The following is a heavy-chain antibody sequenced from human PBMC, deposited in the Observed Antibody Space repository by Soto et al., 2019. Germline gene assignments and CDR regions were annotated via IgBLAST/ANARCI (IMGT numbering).Heavy chain of an antibody. CDR2: IVVGSGNT. Sequence: QMQLVQSGPEVKKPGTSVKVSCKASGFTFTSSAVQWVRQARGQRLEWIGWIVVGSGNTNYAQKFQERVTITRDMSTSTAYMELSSLRSEDTAVYYCAADSDSSGYVYWGQGTLVTVSS. D-gene: IGHD3-22*01. J-gene: IGHJ4*02. CDR1: GFTFTSSA. CDR3: AADSDSSGYVY. V-gene: IGHV1-58*01.